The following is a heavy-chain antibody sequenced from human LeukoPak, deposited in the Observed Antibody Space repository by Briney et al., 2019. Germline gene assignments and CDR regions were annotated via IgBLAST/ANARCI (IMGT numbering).Heavy chain of an antibody. V-gene: IGHV1-3*01. CDR1: GYTFTSYA. D-gene: IGHD3-9*01. Sequence: ASVKVSCKASGYTFTSYAMHWVRQAPGQGLEWMGWINAGNGNTKYSQKFQGRVTITRDTSASTAYMELSSLRSEDTAVYYCARGSRGLRYFDWLPRALYYYGMDVWGQGTTVTVSS. CDR3: ARGSRGLRYFDWLPRALYYYGMDV. J-gene: IGHJ6*02. CDR2: INAGNGNT.